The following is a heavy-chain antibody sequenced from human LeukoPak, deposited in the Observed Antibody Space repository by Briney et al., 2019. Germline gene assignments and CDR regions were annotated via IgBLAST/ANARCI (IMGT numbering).Heavy chain of an antibody. CDR2: VMSGRGST. CDR1: GFSVSDYS. V-gene: IGHV3-11*01. D-gene: IGHD3-16*01. J-gene: IGHJ4*02. Sequence: GGSLRLSCAASGFSVSDYSISWIRQSPGKGPEWISYVMSGRGSTDYADSVKGRFTISRDNAKNSVTLQLDGLRADDTAVYFCTRERRGSYYAFESWGQGTLVTVSS. CDR3: TRERRGSYYAFES.